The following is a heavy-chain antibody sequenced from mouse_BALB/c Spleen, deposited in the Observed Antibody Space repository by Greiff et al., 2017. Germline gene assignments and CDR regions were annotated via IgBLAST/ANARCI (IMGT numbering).Heavy chain of an antibody. J-gene: IGHJ4*01. CDR2: ISNGGGST. CDR3: AKTGGNYEDYAMDY. Sequence: DVHLVESGGGLVQPGGSLKLSCAASGFTFSSYTMSWVRQTPEKRLEWVAYISNGGGSTYYPDTVKGRFTISRDNAKNTLYLQMSSLKSEDTAMYYCAKTGGNYEDYAMDYWGQGTSVTVSS. V-gene: IGHV5-12-2*01. CDR1: GFTFSSYT. D-gene: IGHD2-1*01.